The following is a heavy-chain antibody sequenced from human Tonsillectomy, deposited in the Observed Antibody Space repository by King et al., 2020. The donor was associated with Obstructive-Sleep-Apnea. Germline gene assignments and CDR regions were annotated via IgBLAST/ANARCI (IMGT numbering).Heavy chain of an antibody. Sequence: VQRVESGGGLVKPGGSLRLSCSASGFTLSSYSMNCGRQAPGKGLEWVSSISSCSSYIYFADSVKSLFSIARDNAKNPLYLQMKSLRAEDTAVYYCARDRGAAGYYYYGMDVWGQGTTVTVSS. CDR2: ISSCSSYI. CDR3: ARDRGAAGYYYYGMDV. D-gene: IGHD6-13*01. CDR1: GFTLSSYS. V-gene: IGHV3-21*01. J-gene: IGHJ6*02.